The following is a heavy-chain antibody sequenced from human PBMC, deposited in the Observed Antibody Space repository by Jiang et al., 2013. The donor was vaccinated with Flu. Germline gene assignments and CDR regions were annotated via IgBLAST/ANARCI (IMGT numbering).Heavy chain of an antibody. CDR2: IYYSGST. CDR1: GGSVSSGSYY. CDR3: AREVRGEYTDY. Sequence: GSGLVKPSETLSLTCTVSGGSVSSGSYYWSWIRQPPGKGLEWIGYIYYSGSTNYNPSLKSRVTISVDTSKNQFSLKLSSVTAADTAVYYCAREVRGEYTDYWGQGTLVTVSS. J-gene: IGHJ4*02. V-gene: IGHV4-61*01. D-gene: IGHD3-16*01.